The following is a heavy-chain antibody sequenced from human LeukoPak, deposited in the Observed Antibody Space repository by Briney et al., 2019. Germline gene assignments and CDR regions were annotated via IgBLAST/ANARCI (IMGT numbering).Heavy chain of an antibody. V-gene: IGHV3-23*01. Sequence: PGGSLRLSCAASGFSFSNYAMSWVRQAPGKGLEWVSGISAGGSGTYYADSVKGRFTISRDNSKNTLYLQMNTLRAEDTAVYYCAKYYSGSSPHNWGQGTLVSVSS. D-gene: IGHD3-10*01. CDR2: ISAGGSGT. J-gene: IGHJ4*02. CDR3: AKYYSGSSPHN. CDR1: GFSFSNYA.